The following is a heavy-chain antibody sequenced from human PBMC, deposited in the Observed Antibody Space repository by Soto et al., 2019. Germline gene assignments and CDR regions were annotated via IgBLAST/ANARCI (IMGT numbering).Heavy chain of an antibody. CDR1: GFTFSSYA. CDR3: ATGRGVNFYYGMDV. Sequence: GGSLRLSCAASGFTFSSYAMSWVRQAPGKELEWVSAISGSGGSTYYADSVKGRFNISRDNSKNTLYLQMNSLRAEDTAVYYCATGRGVNFYYGMDVWGQGTTVTVSS. J-gene: IGHJ6*02. CDR2: ISGSGGST. D-gene: IGHD3-10*01. V-gene: IGHV3-23*01.